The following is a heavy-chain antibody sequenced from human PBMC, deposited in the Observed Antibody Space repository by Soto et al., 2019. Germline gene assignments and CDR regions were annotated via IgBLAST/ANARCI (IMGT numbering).Heavy chain of an antibody. Sequence: QVQLVQSGGEVKKPGASVKVSCKASGYTFASYSTSWVRQAPGQGLEWRGWINVYNGNTKYAQKFQGRVTMTTDTSTSTVYMELTSMSSDDTAVYYCARDGVAVTAGTSGYWGQGTLVTVSS. CDR2: INVYNGNT. J-gene: IGHJ4*02. V-gene: IGHV1-18*01. CDR1: GYTFASYS. CDR3: ARDGVAVTAGTSGY. D-gene: IGHD4-4*01.